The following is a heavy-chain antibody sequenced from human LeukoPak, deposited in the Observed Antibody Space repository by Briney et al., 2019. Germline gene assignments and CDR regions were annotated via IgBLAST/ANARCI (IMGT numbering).Heavy chain of an antibody. J-gene: IGHJ4*02. CDR3: AKAEYYYDSSGYYYPDY. Sequence: QTGGSLRLSCAASGFTFSSYAMSWVRQAPGKGLEWVSAISGSGGSTYYADSVKGRFTISRDNSKNTLYLQMNSLRAEDTAVYYCAKAEYYYDSSGYYYPDYWGQGILVTVSS. CDR2: ISGSGGST. D-gene: IGHD3-22*01. V-gene: IGHV3-23*01. CDR1: GFTFSSYA.